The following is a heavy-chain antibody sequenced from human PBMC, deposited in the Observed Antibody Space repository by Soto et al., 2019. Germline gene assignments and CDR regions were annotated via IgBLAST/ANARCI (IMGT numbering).Heavy chain of an antibody. V-gene: IGHV3-23*01. D-gene: IGHD2-2*01. CDR2: ISGSGGST. J-gene: IGHJ6*02. Sequence: AGGSLRLSCAASGFTFSSYAMSWVRQAPGKGLEWVSAISGSGGSTYYADSVKGRFTISRDNSKNTLYLQMNSLRAEDTAVYYCANDVVVPARNYGMDVWGQGTTVTVSS. CDR3: ANDVVVPARNYGMDV. CDR1: GFTFSSYA.